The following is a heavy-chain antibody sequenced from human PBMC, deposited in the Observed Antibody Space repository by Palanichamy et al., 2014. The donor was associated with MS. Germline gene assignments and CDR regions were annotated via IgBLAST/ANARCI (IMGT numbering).Heavy chain of an antibody. Sequence: QVQLVESGGGVVQPGRSLRLSCAASRFSFNDYDIHWVRLAPGKGLEWVAVIWYDGSHKYYADSVKGRFVISKDNSKNTLYLQMNSLRAEDTAVYYCAREGVSSFDYWGQGTLVTVSS. J-gene: IGHJ4*02. D-gene: IGHD3-22*01. CDR1: RFSFNDYD. V-gene: IGHV3-33*01. CDR3: AREGVSSFDY. CDR2: IWYDGSHK.